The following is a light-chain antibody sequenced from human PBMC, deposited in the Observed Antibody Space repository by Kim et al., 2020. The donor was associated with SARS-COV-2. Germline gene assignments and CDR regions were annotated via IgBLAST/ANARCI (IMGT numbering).Light chain of an antibody. J-gene: IGLJ3*02. CDR3: SSYTSSSTWV. CDR1: SSDIGVYNY. V-gene: IGLV2-14*03. Sequence: QSITISCTGTSSDIGVYNYVSWFRQHPGKAPKLMIYAVSNRPSGVSNRFSGSKSGSTASLTISGLQAEDEADYYCSSYTSSSTWVFGGGTQLTVL. CDR2: AVS.